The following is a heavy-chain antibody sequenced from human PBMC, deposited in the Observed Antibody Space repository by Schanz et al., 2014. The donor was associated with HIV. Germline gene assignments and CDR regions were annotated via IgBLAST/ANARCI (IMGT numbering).Heavy chain of an antibody. CDR3: ARGGIWEWDQPDFDY. CDR1: GFTFSSDG. D-gene: IGHD2-15*01. Sequence: QVQLVESGGGVVQPGRSLRLACAASGFTFSSDGMHWVRQAPGKGLEWVAVISYDGSNKYYADSVKGRFTISRDNSKNTLYLQMNSLRADDTAVYYCARGGIWEWDQPDFDYWGQGTLVTVSS. V-gene: IGHV3-30*19. CDR2: ISYDGSNK. J-gene: IGHJ4*02.